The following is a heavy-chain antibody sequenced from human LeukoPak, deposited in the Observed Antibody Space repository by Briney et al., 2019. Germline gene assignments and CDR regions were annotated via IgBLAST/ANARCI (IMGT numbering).Heavy chain of an antibody. V-gene: IGHV4-30-2*01. CDR3: ARGVVVVVAATGGGYYFDY. CDR1: GGSISSGGYS. D-gene: IGHD2-15*01. Sequence: SQTLSLTCAASGGSISSGGYSWIWIRQPPGMGLEWIGYIYHSGSTYYNPSLKSRVTISVDRSKNQFSLKLSSVTAADTAVYYCARGVVVVVAATGGGYYFDYWGQGTLVTVSS. CDR2: IYHSGST. J-gene: IGHJ4*02.